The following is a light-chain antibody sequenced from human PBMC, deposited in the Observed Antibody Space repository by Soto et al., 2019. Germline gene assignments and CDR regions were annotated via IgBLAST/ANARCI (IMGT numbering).Light chain of an antibody. CDR1: QSVRSTY. J-gene: IGKJ2*03. CDR2: GAS. CDR3: QQYGTSPGS. V-gene: IGKV3-20*01. Sequence: EIVLTQSPGTLSLSPGERATLSCRASQSVRSTYLAWYQQKPGQAPRLLIYGASSRATDIPDRFSGSGSGTDFTLTITRLEREDFAVFYCQQYGTSPGSFGQGTKVEIK.